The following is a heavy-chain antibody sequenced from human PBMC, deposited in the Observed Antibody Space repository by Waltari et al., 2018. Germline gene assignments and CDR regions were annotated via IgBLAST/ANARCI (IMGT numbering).Heavy chain of an antibody. CDR1: GASINSGDYY. CDR2: ISYSGTT. CDR3: ARVDTIFGVVPHADAFDI. Sequence: QVHLQESGPGLAKPSQTLSLTCSVSGASINSGDYYWSWIRQPPGKGLEWIGYISYSGTTYYTHSLKSRVSISLDTAKNDFSLEVRSVTAADTAMYYCARVDTIFGVVPHADAFDIWGQGTMVTVAS. V-gene: IGHV4-30-4*08. J-gene: IGHJ3*02. D-gene: IGHD3-3*01.